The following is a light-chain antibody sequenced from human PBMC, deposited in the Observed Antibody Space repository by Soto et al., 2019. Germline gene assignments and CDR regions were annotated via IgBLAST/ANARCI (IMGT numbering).Light chain of an antibody. CDR1: LNVNSY. CDR3: QQRQYWPPIT. Sequence: VLTQSPATLSLSPGERATLSCRASLNVNSYLAWYQQKPGQAPRLIXYDASNRAAGIPARFSGSGSGTDLTLTISSLETEDFAIYYCQQRQYWPPITFGQGTRLEIK. V-gene: IGKV3-11*01. J-gene: IGKJ5*01. CDR2: DAS.